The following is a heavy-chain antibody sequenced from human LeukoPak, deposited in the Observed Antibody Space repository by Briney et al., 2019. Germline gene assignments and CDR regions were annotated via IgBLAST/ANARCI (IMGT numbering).Heavy chain of an antibody. CDR3: ARRGVVASYYYYMDV. CDR1: GGSISNSNYY. D-gene: IGHD2-15*01. V-gene: IGHV4-39*01. CDR2: IYYSGST. Sequence: PSETLSLTCTVSGGSISNSNYYWGWIRQPPGKGLEWVGSIYYSGSTYYNPSLKSRVTISVDTSKNQFSLKLSSVTAADTAVYYCARRGVVASYYYYMDVWGKGTTVTVSS. J-gene: IGHJ6*03.